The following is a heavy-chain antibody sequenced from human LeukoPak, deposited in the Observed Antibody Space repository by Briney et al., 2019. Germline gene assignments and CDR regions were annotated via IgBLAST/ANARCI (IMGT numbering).Heavy chain of an antibody. CDR3: ARGGEKWQQMHYYYYYGVFV. J-gene: IGHJ6*02. D-gene: IGHD5-24*01. Sequence: SVKVSCKASGGTFSSYAISWVRQAPGQGLEWMGRIIPILGIANYAQKFQGRVTITADKSTSTAYMELSSLRSEDTAVYYCARGGEKWQQMHYYYYYGVFVRGQGTTLTVS. CDR2: IIPILGIA. V-gene: IGHV1-69*04. CDR1: GGTFSSYA.